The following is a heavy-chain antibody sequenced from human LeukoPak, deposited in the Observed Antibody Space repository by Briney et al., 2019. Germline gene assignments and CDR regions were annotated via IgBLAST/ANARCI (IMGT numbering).Heavy chain of an antibody. D-gene: IGHD1-26*01. Sequence: SETLSLTCTVSGGSISSGGYYWSWIRQHPGKGLEWIGYIYYSGSTYYNPSLKSRVTISVDTSKNQFSLKLSSVTAADTAVYYCARGHSGIDAFDIWGQGTVVTVSS. V-gene: IGHV4-31*03. CDR3: ARGHSGIDAFDI. CDR2: IYYSGST. J-gene: IGHJ3*02. CDR1: GGSISSGGYY.